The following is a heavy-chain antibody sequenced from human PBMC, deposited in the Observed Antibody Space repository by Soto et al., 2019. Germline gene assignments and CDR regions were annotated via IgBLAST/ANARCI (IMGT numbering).Heavy chain of an antibody. CDR3: ARGGWSLDA. CDR1: GGSMSNFY. J-gene: IGHJ5*02. D-gene: IGHD2-21*02. Sequence: QVQLQESGPGLVKPSETLSLTCTVSGGSMSNFYWSWIRQPPGKGLEWIGYIYYNGNTNYNPSLRGPITISVDTSKNQFSLKLISVTAADTAVYSCARGGWSLDAWGQGALVTVSS. V-gene: IGHV4-59*01. CDR2: IYYNGNT.